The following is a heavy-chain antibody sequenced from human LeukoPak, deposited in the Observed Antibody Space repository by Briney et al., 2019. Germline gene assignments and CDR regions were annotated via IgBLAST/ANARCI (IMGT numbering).Heavy chain of an antibody. CDR3: AKDYYDYVWGSYKSPSYFDY. CDR2: ISYDGSNK. Sequence: GGSLRLSCAASGFTFSSYGMHWVRQAPGKGLEWVAVISYDGSNKYYADSVKGRFTISRDNSKNTLYLQMNSLRAEDTAVYYCAKDYYDYVWGSYKSPSYFDYWGQGTLVTVSS. V-gene: IGHV3-30*18. CDR1: GFTFSSYG. D-gene: IGHD3-16*01. J-gene: IGHJ4*02.